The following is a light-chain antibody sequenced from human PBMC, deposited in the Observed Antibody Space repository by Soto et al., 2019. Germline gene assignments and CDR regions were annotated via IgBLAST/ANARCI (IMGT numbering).Light chain of an antibody. CDR1: SSDVGGYNY. CDR2: EVS. V-gene: IGLV2-8*01. CDR3: SSYAGSNNVV. Sequence: QSVLTQPPSASGSPGQSVTISCTGTSSDVGGYNYVSWYQQHPGKAPKLMIYEVSKRPSGVPDRFSGSKFGNTASLTVSGLQAEDEADYYFSSYAGSNNVVFGGGTKLTVL. J-gene: IGLJ2*01.